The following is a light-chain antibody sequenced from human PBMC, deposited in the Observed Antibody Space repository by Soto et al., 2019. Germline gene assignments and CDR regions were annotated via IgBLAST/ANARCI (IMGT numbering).Light chain of an antibody. J-gene: IGKJ3*01. CDR2: AAS. Sequence: AIRMTQSPSSFSASTGDRVTITCRASQGISSYLAWYQQKPGKAPKLLIYAASTLQSGVPSRFSGSGSGTDFTLTISCLQSEDFATDYCQQYYSYLVTFGPGTKVDIK. V-gene: IGKV1-8*01. CDR1: QGISSY. CDR3: QQYYSYLVT.